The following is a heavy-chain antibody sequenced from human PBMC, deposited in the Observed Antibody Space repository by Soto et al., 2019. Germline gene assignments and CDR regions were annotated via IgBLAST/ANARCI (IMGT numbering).Heavy chain of an antibody. V-gene: IGHV3-11*01. CDR3: AREGESMVRGVYQTQYYYYYMDV. CDR1: GFTFSDYY. CDR2: ISSSGSTI. Sequence: QVQLVESGGGLVKPGGSLRLSCAASGFTFSDYYMSWIRQAPGKGLEWVSYISSSGSTIYYADSVKGRFTISRDNAKNSRYLQMNSLRAEDTAVYYCAREGESMVRGVYQTQYYYYYMDVWGKGTTVTVSS. D-gene: IGHD3-10*01. J-gene: IGHJ6*03.